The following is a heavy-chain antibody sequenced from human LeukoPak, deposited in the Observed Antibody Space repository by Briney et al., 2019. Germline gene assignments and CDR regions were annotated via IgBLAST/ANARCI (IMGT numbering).Heavy chain of an antibody. V-gene: IGHV3-7*01. Sequence: YYVESVKGRFTLSRDNAKNSLYLQMNSLRAEDTAVYYCARGSLEAYYDFWSGYYTGHYFDYWGQGTLVTVSS. CDR3: ARGSLEAYYDFWSGYYTGHYFDY. D-gene: IGHD3-3*01. J-gene: IGHJ4*02.